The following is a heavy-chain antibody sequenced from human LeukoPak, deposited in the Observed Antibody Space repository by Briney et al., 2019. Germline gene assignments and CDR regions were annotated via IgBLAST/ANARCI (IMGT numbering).Heavy chain of an antibody. CDR1: GFTFSSYA. J-gene: IGHJ3*02. D-gene: IGHD3-22*01. V-gene: IGHV3-23*01. CDR2: ISGSGGST. Sequence: GGSLRLSCAASGFTFSSYAMSWVRQAPGKGLEWVSAISGSGGSTYYADSVKGRFTISRDNSKNTLYLQMNSLRAEDTAVYYCAKQLPYYYDSSGWNAFDIWGQGTMVTVSS. CDR3: AKQLPYYYDSSGWNAFDI.